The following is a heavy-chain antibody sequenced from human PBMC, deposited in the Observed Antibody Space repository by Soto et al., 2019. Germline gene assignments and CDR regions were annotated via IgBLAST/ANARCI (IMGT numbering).Heavy chain of an antibody. CDR2: ISYDGSNK. Sequence: QVQLVESGGGVVQPGRSLRLSCAASGFTFSSYGMHWVRQAPGKGLEWVAIISYDGSNKYYADSVKGRFTISRDNSKSTLYLQMNSLRAEDTAVYYCANDHYGSRNYYYYGMDVWGQGTTVTVSS. V-gene: IGHV3-30*18. CDR3: ANDHYGSRNYYYYGMDV. CDR1: GFTFSSYG. D-gene: IGHD3-10*01. J-gene: IGHJ6*02.